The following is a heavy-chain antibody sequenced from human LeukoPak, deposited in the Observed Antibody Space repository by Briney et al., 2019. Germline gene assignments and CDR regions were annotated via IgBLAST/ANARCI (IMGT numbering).Heavy chain of an antibody. CDR2: INHSGST. CDR3: ASLPNYYDSSEDY. J-gene: IGHJ4*02. D-gene: IGHD3-22*01. V-gene: IGHV4-34*01. CDR1: GGSFSGYY. Sequence: PSETLSLTCAVYGGSFSGYYWSWIRQPPGKGLKWIGEINHSGSTNYNPSLKSRVTISVDTSKNQFSLKLSSVTAADTAVYYCASLPNYYDSSEDYWGQGTLVTVSS.